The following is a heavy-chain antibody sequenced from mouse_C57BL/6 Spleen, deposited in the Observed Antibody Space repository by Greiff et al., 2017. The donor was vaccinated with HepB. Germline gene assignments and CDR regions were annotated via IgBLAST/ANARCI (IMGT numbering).Heavy chain of an antibody. CDR3: AYDYAFAY. CDR2: IYPGSGNT. V-gene: IGHV1-76*01. J-gene: IGHJ3*01. CDR1: GYTFTDYY. Sequence: QVQLKESGAELVRPGASVKLSCKASGYTFTDYYINWVKQRPGQGLEWIARIYPGSGNTYYNEKFKGKTTLTAEKSSSTAYMQLSSLTSEDSAVYFCAYDYAFAYWGQGTLVTVSA. D-gene: IGHD2-4*01.